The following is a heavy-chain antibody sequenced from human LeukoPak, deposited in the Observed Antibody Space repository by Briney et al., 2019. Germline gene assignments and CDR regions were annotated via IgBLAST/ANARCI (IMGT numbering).Heavy chain of an antibody. CDR3: ARGRGMIDWNYVKPPLFHY. D-gene: IGHD1-7*01. J-gene: IGHJ4*02. V-gene: IGHV4-34*01. Sequence: PSETLSLTCAVHGGSFSGYYWSWIRQPPGKGLEWIGEINHSGSTNYNPSLKSRVTISVDTSKNQFSLKLSSVTAADTAVYYCARGRGMIDWNYVKPPLFHYWGQGTLVTVSS. CDR1: GGSFSGYY. CDR2: INHSGST.